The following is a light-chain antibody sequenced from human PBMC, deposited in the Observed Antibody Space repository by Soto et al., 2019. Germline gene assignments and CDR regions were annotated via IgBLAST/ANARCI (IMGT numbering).Light chain of an antibody. Sequence: EIVMTQSPATLSVSPGERATLSCRASQSVSSNLAWYQQKPGQAPRLLIYGASTRATGIPARFSGSGSGTDFTLTISSLEPEDSAVYYCQQRSIWPVFGGGTKVDIK. V-gene: IGKV3-15*01. CDR3: QQRSIWPV. CDR2: GAS. CDR1: QSVSSN. J-gene: IGKJ4*01.